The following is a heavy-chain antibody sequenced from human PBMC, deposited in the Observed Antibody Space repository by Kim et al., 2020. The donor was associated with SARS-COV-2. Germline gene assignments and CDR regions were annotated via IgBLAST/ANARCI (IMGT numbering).Heavy chain of an antibody. D-gene: IGHD3-10*01. CDR3: AREEITMVRGVVT. CDR2: IYYSGST. CDR1: GGSISSYY. Sequence: SKTLSLTCTVSGGSISSYYWSWIRQPPGKGLEWIGYIYYSGSTNYNPSLKSRVTISVDTSKNQFSLKLSSVTAADTAVYYCAREEITMVRGVVTWGQGTLVTVSS. J-gene: IGHJ5*02. V-gene: IGHV4-59*01.